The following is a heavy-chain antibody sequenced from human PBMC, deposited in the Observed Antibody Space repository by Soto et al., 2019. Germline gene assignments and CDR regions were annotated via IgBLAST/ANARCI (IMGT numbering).Heavy chain of an antibody. D-gene: IGHD4-17*01. Sequence: GGSLRLSCAASGFTFSSYSMNWVRQAPGKGLEWVSSISSSSSYIYYADSVKGRFTISRDNAKNSLYLQMNSLRAEDTAVYYCAREPHYGVYYFDYWGQGTLVTVSS. CDR2: ISSSSSYI. V-gene: IGHV3-21*01. CDR3: AREPHYGVYYFDY. J-gene: IGHJ4*02. CDR1: GFTFSSYS.